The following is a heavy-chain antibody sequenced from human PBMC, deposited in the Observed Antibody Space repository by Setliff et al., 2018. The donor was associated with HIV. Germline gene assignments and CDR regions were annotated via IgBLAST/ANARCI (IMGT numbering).Heavy chain of an antibody. CDR3: AKADRGYGRNWFDP. J-gene: IGHJ5*02. Sequence: ETLSLSCAASGFTFSSYAMSWVRQAPGKGLEWVSGISGSGGSTYYADSVKGRFTISRDNSKNTLYLQMNSLRAEDTAVYYCAKADRGYGRNWFDPWGQGTQVTVSS. V-gene: IGHV3-23*01. CDR1: GFTFSSYA. D-gene: IGHD4-17*01. CDR2: ISGSGGST.